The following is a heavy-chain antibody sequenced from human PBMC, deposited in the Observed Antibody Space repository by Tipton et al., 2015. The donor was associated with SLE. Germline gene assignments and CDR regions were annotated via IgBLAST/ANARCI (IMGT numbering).Heavy chain of an antibody. Sequence: TLSLTFTVSCGSFSSYYWNWIRQPAGKGLEWIGCIYTSGGTNYNPSLKSRVTMSVDTSKNPFSLKLRSLTTADTAVYYCARGLGAPTRSFDYWGQGTLVTVSS. J-gene: IGHJ4*02. D-gene: IGHD3-16*02. V-gene: IGHV4-4*07. CDR2: IYTSGGT. CDR3: ARGLGAPTRSFDY. CDR1: CGSFSSYY.